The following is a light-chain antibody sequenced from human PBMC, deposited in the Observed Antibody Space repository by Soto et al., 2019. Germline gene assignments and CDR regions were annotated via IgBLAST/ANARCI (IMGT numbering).Light chain of an antibody. CDR2: GAY. V-gene: IGKV3-20*01. CDR1: QSVINSY. Sequence: EIVLSQSPATLSLSPGEKATLSCRVSQSVINSYLAWYQQKPGQAPRLLLYGAYNRATGIPDRFSGSGSGTDFTLTISRLEPEDFAVYYCQQYGTAPWTFGQGTKVDIK. CDR3: QQYGTAPWT. J-gene: IGKJ1*01.